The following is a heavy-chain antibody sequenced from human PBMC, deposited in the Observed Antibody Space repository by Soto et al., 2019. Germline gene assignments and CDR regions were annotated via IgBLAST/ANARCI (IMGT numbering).Heavy chain of an antibody. Sequence: SVKVSCKASGGTFSSYTISWVRQAPGQGLEWMGRIIPILGIANYAQKFQGRVTITADKSTSTAYMELSSLRSEDTAVYYCARVVGIVVVPAATNWFDPWGQGTLVTVSS. D-gene: IGHD2-2*01. CDR1: GGTFSSYT. V-gene: IGHV1-69*02. J-gene: IGHJ5*02. CDR3: ARVVGIVVVPAATNWFDP. CDR2: IIPILGIA.